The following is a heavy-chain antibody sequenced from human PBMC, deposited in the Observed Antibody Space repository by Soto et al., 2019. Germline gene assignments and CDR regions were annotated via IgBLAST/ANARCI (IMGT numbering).Heavy chain of an antibody. V-gene: IGHV1-46*01. D-gene: IGHD4-17*01. J-gene: IGHJ4*02. CDR1: GYTFISYY. Sequence: GASVKVSCKASGYTFISYYMHWVRQAPGQGLEWMGIINPSGGATSYAQKFQGRVTMTRDTSTSTVYMELSSLRSEDTAVYYCAKDLHGDRDGYHYGADSWGQGTLVTVSS. CDR2: INPSGGAT. CDR3: AKDLHGDRDGYHYGADS.